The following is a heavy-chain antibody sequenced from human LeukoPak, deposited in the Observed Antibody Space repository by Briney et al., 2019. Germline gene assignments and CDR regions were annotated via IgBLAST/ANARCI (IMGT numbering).Heavy chain of an antibody. CDR3: AREVVVVAATWANYYYYYMDV. J-gene: IGHJ6*03. CDR1: GGSFSSYA. D-gene: IGHD2-15*01. V-gene: IGHV1-69*13. Sequence: SVKVSCKASGGSFSSYAISWVRQAPGQGLEWMGGIIPIFGTANYAQKFQGRVTITADESTSTAYMELSSLRSEDTAVYYCAREVVVVAATWANYYYYYMDVWGKGTTVTVSS. CDR2: IIPIFGTA.